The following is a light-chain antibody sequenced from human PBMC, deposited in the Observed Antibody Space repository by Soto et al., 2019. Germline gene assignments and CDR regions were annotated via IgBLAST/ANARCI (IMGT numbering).Light chain of an antibody. CDR3: SSYTSSSTYV. CDR1: SSEVGGYNY. Sequence: SSLTQPAPLSWASGQSVTISCTGTSSEVGGYNYVSWYQQHPGKAPKLMIYDVSNRPSGVSNRFSGSKSGNTASLTISGLQAEDEADYYCSSYTSSSTYVFGTGTKVTVL. CDR2: DVS. V-gene: IGLV2-14*01. J-gene: IGLJ1*01.